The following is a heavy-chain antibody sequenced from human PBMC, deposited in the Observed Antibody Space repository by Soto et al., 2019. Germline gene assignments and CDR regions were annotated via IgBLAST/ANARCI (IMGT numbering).Heavy chain of an antibody. Sequence: QVQLVESGGGLVKPGGSLRLSCAASGFSFSDYYMSWIRQAPGKGLEWVSYISSTSTYTNYADSVKGRFTISRDNAKNSLYLQMNSRRAEDTAVYYCARDRETDTTMVDYFDYWGQGTLVTVSS. J-gene: IGHJ4*02. CDR2: ISSTSTYT. V-gene: IGHV3-11*05. D-gene: IGHD5-18*01. CDR1: GFSFSDYY. CDR3: ARDRETDTTMVDYFDY.